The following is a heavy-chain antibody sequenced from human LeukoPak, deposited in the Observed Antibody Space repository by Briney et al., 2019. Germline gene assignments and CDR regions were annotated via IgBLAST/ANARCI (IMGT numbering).Heavy chain of an antibody. Sequence: GGSLRLSCAASGFIFSSYWMHWVRQAPGKGLVWVSRINSDGSSTSYADSVKGRFTVSRDNAKNTLYLQMNSLRAEDTAVYYCARDINYYDSSGYLEDWGQGTLVTVSS. CDR3: ARDINYYDSSGYLED. CDR2: INSDGSST. CDR1: GFIFSSYW. V-gene: IGHV3-74*01. J-gene: IGHJ4*02. D-gene: IGHD3-22*01.